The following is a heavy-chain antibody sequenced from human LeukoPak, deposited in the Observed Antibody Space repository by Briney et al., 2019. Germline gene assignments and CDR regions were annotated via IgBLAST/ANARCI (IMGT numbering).Heavy chain of an antibody. Sequence: GRSLRLSCAASGFTFSSYGMHWVRQAPGKGLEWVAVIWYDGSNKYYADSVKGRFTISGDNSKNTLYLQMNSLRAEDTAVYYCARDSDWQWLGYYFDYWGQGTLVTVSS. V-gene: IGHV3-33*01. CDR1: GFTFSSYG. CDR3: ARDSDWQWLGYYFDY. D-gene: IGHD6-19*01. CDR2: IWYDGSNK. J-gene: IGHJ4*02.